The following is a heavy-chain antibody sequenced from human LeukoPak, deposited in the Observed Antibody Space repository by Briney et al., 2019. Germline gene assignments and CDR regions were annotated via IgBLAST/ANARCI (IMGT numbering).Heavy chain of an antibody. J-gene: IGHJ5*02. V-gene: IGHV1-2*04. CDR3: ARTAIEYSSSSYWFDP. CDR1: GYTFTGYY. Sequence: ASVKVSCKASGYTFTGYYMHWVRQAPGQGLEWMGWINPNSGGTNYAQKFQGWVTMTRDTSISTAYMELSRLRSDDTAVYYRARTAIEYSSSSYWFDPWGQGTLVTVSS. D-gene: IGHD6-6*01. CDR2: INPNSGGT.